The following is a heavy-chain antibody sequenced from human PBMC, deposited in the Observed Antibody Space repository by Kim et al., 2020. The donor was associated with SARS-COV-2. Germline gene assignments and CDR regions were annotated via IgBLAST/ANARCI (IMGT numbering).Heavy chain of an antibody. CDR3: ARMVQGVIPPDY. J-gene: IGHJ4*02. V-gene: IGHV1-18*01. D-gene: IGHD3-10*01. Sequence: NYAQKLQGRVTMTTDTSTSTAYMELRSLRSDDTAVYYCARMVQGVIPPDYWGQGTLVTVSS.